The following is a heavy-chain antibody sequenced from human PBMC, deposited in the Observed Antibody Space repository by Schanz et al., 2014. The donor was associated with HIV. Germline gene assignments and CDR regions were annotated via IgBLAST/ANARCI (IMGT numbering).Heavy chain of an antibody. J-gene: IGHJ4*02. D-gene: IGHD6-19*01. Sequence: QVQLVESGGGVVQPGRSLRLSCAASGFTFSSYGMHWVRQAPGKGLDWVAVIWYDGSNKYYADSVKGRFTISRDNSKKALYLQMNSLRVEDTGVYFCARVSRPYSSGWYNVDYWGQGTLVTVSS. CDR1: GFTFSSYG. CDR2: IWYDGSNK. V-gene: IGHV3-33*01. CDR3: ARVSRPYSSGWYNVDY.